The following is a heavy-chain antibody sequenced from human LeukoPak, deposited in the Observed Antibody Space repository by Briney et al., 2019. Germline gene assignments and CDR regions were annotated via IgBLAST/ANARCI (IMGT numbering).Heavy chain of an antibody. CDR2: IKQSGSEK. CDR3: TSGVN. D-gene: IGHD3-10*01. V-gene: IGHV3-7*01. CDR1: GFSFSSFW. Sequence: GGSLRLSCAASGFSFSSFWMSWVRQAPGKGLEWVANIKQSGSEKNYLDSVKGRFAISRDNVKNSVYLQMNSLRAGDTATYYCTSGVNWGQGTLVTVSS. J-gene: IGHJ4*02.